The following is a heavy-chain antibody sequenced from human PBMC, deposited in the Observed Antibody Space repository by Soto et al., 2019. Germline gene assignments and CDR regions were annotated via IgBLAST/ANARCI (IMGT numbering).Heavy chain of an antibody. V-gene: IGHV4-30-2*01. J-gene: IGHJ4*02. Sequence: SETLSLTCAVSGGSISSGGYSWSWIRQPPGKGLEWIGYIYHSGSTYYNPSLKSRVTISVDRSKNQFSLKLSSVTAADTAVYYCARGTYYYDSSGPQTEFDYWGQGTLVTVSS. CDR3: ARGTYYYDSSGPQTEFDY. CDR1: GGSISSGGYS. CDR2: IYHSGST. D-gene: IGHD3-22*01.